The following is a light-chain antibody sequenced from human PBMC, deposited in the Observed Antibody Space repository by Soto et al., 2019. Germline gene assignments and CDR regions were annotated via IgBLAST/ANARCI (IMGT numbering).Light chain of an antibody. Sequence: DIQLTQSPSFLSASVGDRVTITCRASQGITSYLAWYQQKPGKAPNLLIYAASTLQSGVPSRFSGGGSGTEFTLTISSLQPEDSATYYCQQLNSYPITFGQGTRLEMK. CDR3: QQLNSYPIT. CDR2: AAS. CDR1: QGITSY. V-gene: IGKV1-9*01. J-gene: IGKJ5*01.